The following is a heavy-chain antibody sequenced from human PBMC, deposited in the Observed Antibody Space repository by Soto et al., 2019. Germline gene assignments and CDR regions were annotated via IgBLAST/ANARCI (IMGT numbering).Heavy chain of an antibody. CDR2: INHSGST. V-gene: IGHV4-34*01. D-gene: IGHD5-12*01. CDR3: ARVEATTDDYYYYYYYMDV. Sequence: SETLSLTCAVYGGSFSGYYLSWIRPPPGKGLEWIGEINHSGSTNYNPSLKSRVTISVDTSKNQFSLKLSSVTAADTAVYYCARVEATTDDYYYYYYYMDVWGKGTTVTVSS. J-gene: IGHJ6*03. CDR1: GGSFSGYY.